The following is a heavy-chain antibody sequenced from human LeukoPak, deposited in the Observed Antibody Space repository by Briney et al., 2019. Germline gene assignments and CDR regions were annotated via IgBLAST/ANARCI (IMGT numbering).Heavy chain of an antibody. CDR3: ARVGGTTVTSSFDY. CDR2: ISYDGSNK. V-gene: IGHV3-30-3*01. Sequence: GSLRLSCAASGFTFSSYAMHWVRQAPGKGLEWVAVISYDGSNKYYADSVKGRFTISRDNSKNTLYLQMNSLRAEDTAVYYCARVGGTTVTSSFDYWGQGTLVTVSS. D-gene: IGHD4-17*01. J-gene: IGHJ4*02. CDR1: GFTFSSYA.